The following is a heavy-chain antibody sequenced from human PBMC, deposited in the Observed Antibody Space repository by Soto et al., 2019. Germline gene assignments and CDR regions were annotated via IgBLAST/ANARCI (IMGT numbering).Heavy chain of an antibody. D-gene: IGHD3-3*01. CDR2: ISAYNGNT. J-gene: IGHJ6*04. Sequence: ASVKVSCKASGYTFTSSGISWVRQAPGQGLEWMGWISAYNGNTNYAQKLQGRVTMTTDTSTSTAYMELSSLRSEDTAVYYCAADRYDFWSGYYEKMDVWVKGTTVTVSS. CDR3: AADRYDFWSGYYEKMDV. CDR1: GYTFTSSG. V-gene: IGHV1-18*01.